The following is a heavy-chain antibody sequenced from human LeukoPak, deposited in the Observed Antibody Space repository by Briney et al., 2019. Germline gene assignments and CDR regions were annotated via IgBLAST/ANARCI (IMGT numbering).Heavy chain of an antibody. CDR2: GYYSWNT. V-gene: IGHV4-61*08. CDR3: ARDYYDRSGYYDY. D-gene: IGHD3-22*01. J-gene: IGHJ4*02. CDR1: GGSVSSGGYY. Sequence: PSETLSLTCTVSGGSVSSGGYYWIWIPQPPGKGLEWIGYGYYSWNTNDNPSLKSRLTISVDTSKNQFSLKLSSVPAADTAVYYCARDYYDRSGYYDYWGQEALVTVSS.